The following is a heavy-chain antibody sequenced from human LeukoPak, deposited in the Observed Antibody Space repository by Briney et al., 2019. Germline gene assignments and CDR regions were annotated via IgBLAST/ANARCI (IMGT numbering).Heavy chain of an antibody. CDR2: MNPNSGNT. CDR3: ARVSYSSSSMGIDY. J-gene: IGHJ4*02. Sequence: ASVKVPCKASGYTFTSYDINWVRQATGQGLEWMGWMNPNSGNTGYAQKFQGRVTMTRNTSISTAYMELSSLRSEDTAVYYCARVSYSSSSMGIDYWGQGTLVTVSS. CDR1: GYTFTSYD. V-gene: IGHV1-8*01. D-gene: IGHD6-6*01.